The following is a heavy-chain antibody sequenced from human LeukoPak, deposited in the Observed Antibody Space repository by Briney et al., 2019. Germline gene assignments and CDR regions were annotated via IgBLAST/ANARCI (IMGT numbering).Heavy chain of an antibody. Sequence: GGSLRLSCAASGFTFDDYAMHWVRQAPGKGLEWVSGISWNSGSIGYADSVKGRFTISRDNAKNSLYLQMNSLRAEDTALYYCAKDIQASYGDPWCGMDVWGQGTTVTVSS. J-gene: IGHJ6*02. D-gene: IGHD4-17*01. V-gene: IGHV3-9*01. CDR3: AKDIQASYGDPWCGMDV. CDR2: ISWNSGSI. CDR1: GFTFDDYA.